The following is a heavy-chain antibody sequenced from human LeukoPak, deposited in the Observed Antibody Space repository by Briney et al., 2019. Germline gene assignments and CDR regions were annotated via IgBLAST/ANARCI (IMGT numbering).Heavy chain of an antibody. D-gene: IGHD5-24*01. CDR2: ISSSSSYI. Sequence: GGSLRLSCVASGFTFSSYSMNWVRQAPGKELEWVSSISSSSSYIYYADSVKGRFTISRDNAKNSLYLQMNSLRAEDTAVYYCARPSTDGYSPLDYWGQGTLVTVSS. CDR1: GFTFSSYS. CDR3: ARPSTDGYSPLDY. V-gene: IGHV3-21*01. J-gene: IGHJ4*02.